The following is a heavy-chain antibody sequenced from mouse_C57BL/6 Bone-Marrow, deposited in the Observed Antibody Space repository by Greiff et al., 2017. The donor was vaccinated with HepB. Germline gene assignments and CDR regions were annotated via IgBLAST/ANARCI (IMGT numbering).Heavy chain of an antibody. CDR3: ATAQARDYAMDY. CDR1: GYAFSSSW. J-gene: IGHJ4*01. Sequence: VQLQQSGPELVKPGASVKISCKASGYAFSSSWMNWVKQSPGKGLEWIGRIYPGDGDTNYNGKFKGKATLTADKSSSTAYMQLSSLTSEDSAVYFCATAQARDYAMDYWGQGTSVTVSS. CDR2: IYPGDGDT. D-gene: IGHD3-2*02. V-gene: IGHV1-82*01.